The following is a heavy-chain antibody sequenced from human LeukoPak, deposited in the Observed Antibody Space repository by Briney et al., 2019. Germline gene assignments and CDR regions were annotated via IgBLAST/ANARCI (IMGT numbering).Heavy chain of an antibody. CDR3: TTDPMVRGVIPHDASDI. CDR2: IKSKTDGGTT. D-gene: IGHD3-10*01. V-gene: IGHV3-15*01. J-gene: IGHJ3*02. CDR1: GFTFSNAW. Sequence: GGSLRLSCAASGFTFSNAWMSWVRQAPGKGLEWVGRIKSKTDGGTTDYAAPVKGRFTISRDDSKNTLYLQMNSLKTEDTAVYYCTTDPMVRGVIPHDASDIWGQGTMVTVSS.